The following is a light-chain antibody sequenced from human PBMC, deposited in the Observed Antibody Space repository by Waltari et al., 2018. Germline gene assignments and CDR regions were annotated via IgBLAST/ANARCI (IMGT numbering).Light chain of an antibody. CDR1: NSNVDILHL. J-gene: IGLJ1*01. CDR3: CSFAGYGIYV. V-gene: IGLV2-23*02. Sequence: QSALTQPASVSGSPGQSITISCTAVNSNVDILHLVPWYQHHPARNPRLLIYEISQRPSGIANRFSGSKSGNTASLTISGLQPEDEADYFCCSFAGYGIYVFGSGTQVSVL. CDR2: EIS.